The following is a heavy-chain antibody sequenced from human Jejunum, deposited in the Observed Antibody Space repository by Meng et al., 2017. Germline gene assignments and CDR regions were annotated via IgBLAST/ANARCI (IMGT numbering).Heavy chain of an antibody. J-gene: IGHJ1*01. V-gene: IGHV4-4*02. CDR3: ARDFEALNGV. CDR2: IYHSGTT. CDR1: GDSISSSYW. D-gene: IGHD2-8*01. Sequence: QVQLQESGPGLVKPWGTRSLTCAVPGDSISSSYWWSWVRQSPGKGLEWIGEIYHSGTTNYNPSLKSRVTLSVDKSKNQFSLNLSSVTAADTAVYFCARDFEALNGVWGQGTLVTVSS.